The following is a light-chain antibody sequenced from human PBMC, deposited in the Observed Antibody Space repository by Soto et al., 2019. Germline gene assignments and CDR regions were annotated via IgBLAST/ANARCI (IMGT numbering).Light chain of an antibody. V-gene: IGKV3-20*01. CDR3: QQYGTSPRR. J-gene: IGKJ1*01. CDR1: QSVSTTY. CDR2: GAS. Sequence: EIGLTQSPGTLSLSPGERATLSCMASQSVSTTYLAWYQQKPGQAPRLLIYGASSRATGIPDRFSGSGSGTDFTITISRLEPRDFAVDYCQQYGTSPRRFGQGTKVEIK.